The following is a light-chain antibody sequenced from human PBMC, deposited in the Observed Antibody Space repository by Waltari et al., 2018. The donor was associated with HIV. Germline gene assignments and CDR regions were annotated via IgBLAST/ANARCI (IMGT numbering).Light chain of an antibody. CDR2: KNY. J-gene: IGLJ1*01. CDR1: SSNIGNDN. V-gene: IGLV1-47*01. Sequence: QSVLTQPPSASGTPGQPVTISCSGGSSNIGNDNVNWYQQLTGMTPKLLIYKNYVRPSGVPDRFAVSKSGTSASLAISGLRSEDEADYYCVGWDSSLSAYVFGAGTKVTVL. CDR3: VGWDSSLSAYV.